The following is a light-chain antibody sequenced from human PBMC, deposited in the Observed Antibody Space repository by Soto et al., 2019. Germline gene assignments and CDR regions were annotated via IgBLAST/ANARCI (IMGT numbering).Light chain of an antibody. CDR1: QDIKSN. J-gene: IGKJ2*01. CDR3: HHYNNWPYT. V-gene: IGKV3-15*01. CDR2: RAS. Sequence: EIVMTQSPATLSVSPGERATLSCRASQDIKSNLAWYQQKPGQAPILLISRASTRATGFPDRFSGSGSGTEFTRTISSLQSEDSAVYYCHHYNNWPYTFGPGTQLEIK.